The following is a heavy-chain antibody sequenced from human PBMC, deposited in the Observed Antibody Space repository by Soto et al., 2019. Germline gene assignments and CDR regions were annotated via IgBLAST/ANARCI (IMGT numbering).Heavy chain of an antibody. CDR3: ARVVPGAEAWFGP. J-gene: IGHJ5*02. V-gene: IGHV1-18*01. CDR1: GYSFSNYG. CDR2: ISLYSDGT. Sequence: DSVRGYCKTAGYSFSNYGITWVGQAPGQPLEWLGWISLYSDGTNYAQKFQGRVSMTTDTSTTTAYMELRSLRSDDTAVYYCARVVPGAEAWFGPWGQGTLVTVS. D-gene: IGHD2-2*01.